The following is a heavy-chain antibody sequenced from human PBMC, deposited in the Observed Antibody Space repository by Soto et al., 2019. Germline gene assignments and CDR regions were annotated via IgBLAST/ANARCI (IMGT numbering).Heavy chain of an antibody. CDR2: MRADTGDT. Sequence: QVQLVQSGAEVKKPGASVKVSCKASGDTFSNFDINWVRQATGQGPDWRGWMRADTGDTGHAQKFQGRISMTRDTSTSTLYMELSSLRAEDPAVYYCARYIYGQGFQSWGQGTLVIVSS. CDR1: GDTFSNFD. J-gene: IGHJ5*02. CDR3: ARYIYGQGFQS. V-gene: IGHV1-8*01. D-gene: IGHD5-18*01.